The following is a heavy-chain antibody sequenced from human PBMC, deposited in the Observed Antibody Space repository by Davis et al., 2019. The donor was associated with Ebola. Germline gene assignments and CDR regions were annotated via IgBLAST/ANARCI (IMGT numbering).Heavy chain of an antibody. CDR2: MNPHNGNT. CDR1: GYTFTSYG. Sequence: ASVKVSCKASGYTFTSYGISWVRQAPGQGLEWMGWMNPHNGNTNYAQNVQGRVIMTSDTATTTAYMEVGSLRSDDTAVYYCAREVVVVVAANSQYYYGMDVWGKGTTVTVSS. J-gene: IGHJ6*04. V-gene: IGHV1-18*01. D-gene: IGHD2-15*01. CDR3: AREVVVVVAANSQYYYGMDV.